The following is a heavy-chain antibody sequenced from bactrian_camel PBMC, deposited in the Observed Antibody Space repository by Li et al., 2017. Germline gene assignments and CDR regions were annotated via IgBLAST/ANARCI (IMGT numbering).Heavy chain of an antibody. J-gene: IGHJ6*01. D-gene: IGHD5*01. CDR1: RYVSSSHS. Sequence: QVQLVESGGGSVQAGGSLRLSCKAGRYVSSSHSMGWARRAPGKGREGLASIDSNGRTKYADSVKGRFAISRDNSKRTLYLQMNSLKPEDTAMYYCAADYGLGPCPRDFFYWGLGTQVTVS. V-gene: IGHV3S53*01. CDR3: AADYGLGPCPRDFFY. CDR2: IDSNGRT.